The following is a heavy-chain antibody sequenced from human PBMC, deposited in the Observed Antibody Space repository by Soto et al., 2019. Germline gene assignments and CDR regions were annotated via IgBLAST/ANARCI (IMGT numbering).Heavy chain of an antibody. Sequence: EVQLVESGEASVQPGRSLRLSCAASGFGFVDYGMHWVRQGPGKGLEWVSGISWNSGDIYYADSVKGRFTISRDNAKRSLYLQMNSLRTEDTALYYCAKDNDLDRDGPFDYWGQGILVTVSS. CDR3: AKDNDLDRDGPFDY. CDR2: ISWNSGDI. J-gene: IGHJ4*02. CDR1: GFGFVDYG. V-gene: IGHV3-9*01. D-gene: IGHD2-2*03.